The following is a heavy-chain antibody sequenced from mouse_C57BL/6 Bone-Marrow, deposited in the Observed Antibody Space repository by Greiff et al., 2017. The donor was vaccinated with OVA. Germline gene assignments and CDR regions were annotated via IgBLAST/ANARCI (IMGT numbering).Heavy chain of an antibody. D-gene: IGHD1-1*01. V-gene: IGHV3-6*01. CDR2: ISYDGSN. CDR3: ARGTVAPAMDY. Sequence: EVKLVESGPGLVKPSQSLSLTCSVTGYSITSGYYWNWIRQFPGNKLEWMGYISYDGSNNYNPSLKNRISITRDTSKNQFFLKLNSVTTEDTATDYCARGTVAPAMDYWGQGTSVTVSS. CDR1: GYSITSGYY. J-gene: IGHJ4*01.